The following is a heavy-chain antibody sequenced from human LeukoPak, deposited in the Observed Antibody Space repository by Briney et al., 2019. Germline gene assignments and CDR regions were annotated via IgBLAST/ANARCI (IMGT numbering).Heavy chain of an antibody. J-gene: IGHJ4*02. Sequence: GGSLRLSCAASGFTFTGHNMNWVRQAPGKGLEWISFVSISSGTIYYADSVKGRFSISRDNAKSSLDLQMNSLRAEDTAVYYCARAMSTFGGVRNYFDSWGQGTLVTVSS. D-gene: IGHD3-16*01. CDR2: VSISSGTI. CDR1: GFTFTGHN. V-gene: IGHV3-48*04. CDR3: ARAMSTFGGVRNYFDS.